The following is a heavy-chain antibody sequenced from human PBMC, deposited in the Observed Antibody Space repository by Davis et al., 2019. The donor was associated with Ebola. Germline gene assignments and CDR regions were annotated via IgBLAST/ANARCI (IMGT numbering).Heavy chain of an antibody. CDR1: GFTFSSYS. CDR3: AKASWGPAARPLLDS. Sequence: GGSLRLSCAASGFTFSSYSMNWVRQAPGKGLEWVSSISSSSSYIYYADSVKGRFTISRDNSNNTLYLQMNNLRVEDTARYYCAKASWGPAARPLLDSWGQGTLVTVSS. D-gene: IGHD2-2*02. J-gene: IGHJ4*02. V-gene: IGHV3-21*04. CDR2: ISSSSSYI.